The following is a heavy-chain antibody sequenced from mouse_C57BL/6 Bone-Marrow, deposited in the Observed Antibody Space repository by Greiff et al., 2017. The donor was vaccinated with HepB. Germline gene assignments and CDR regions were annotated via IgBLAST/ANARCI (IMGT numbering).Heavy chain of an antibody. CDR2: INPNNGGT. CDR3: ARGWDYYGQGY. Sequence: EVQLQQSGPELVKPGASVKISCKASGYTFTDYYMNWVKQSHGKSLEWIGDINPNNGGTSYNQKFKGKATLTVDKSSSTAYMELRSLTSEDSAVYYCARGWDYYGQGYWGQGTTLTVSS. V-gene: IGHV1-26*01. J-gene: IGHJ2*01. CDR1: GYTFTDYY. D-gene: IGHD1-2*01.